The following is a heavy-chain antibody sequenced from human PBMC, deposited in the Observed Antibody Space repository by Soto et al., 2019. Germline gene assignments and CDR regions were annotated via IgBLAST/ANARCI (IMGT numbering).Heavy chain of an antibody. V-gene: IGHV1-69*01. CDR3: ARAGGITIFGVAPGQGFDP. Sequence: QVQLVQSGAEVKKPGSSVKVSCKASGGTFSSYAISWVRQAPGQGLEWMGGIIPIFSTANYAQKFQGRVTITADESTSTAYMELSSLRSEDTAVYYCARAGGITIFGVAPGQGFDPWGQGTLVTVSS. CDR1: GGTFSSYA. D-gene: IGHD3-3*01. CDR2: IIPIFSTA. J-gene: IGHJ5*02.